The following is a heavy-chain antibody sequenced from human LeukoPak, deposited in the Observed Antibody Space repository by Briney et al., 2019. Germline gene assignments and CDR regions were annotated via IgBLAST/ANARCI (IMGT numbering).Heavy chain of an antibody. CDR2: INILSNYI. Sequence: GGSLRLSCAASGFTFSSYSMNWVRQAPGKGLEWVSSINILSNYIYYADSVKGRFPISRDNAKNSLYLQMNSLRAEDTAVYYCARDSHSSSWYSEFDYWGQGTLVTVSS. CDR1: GFTFSSYS. D-gene: IGHD6-13*01. V-gene: IGHV3-21*01. J-gene: IGHJ4*02. CDR3: ARDSHSSSWYSEFDY.